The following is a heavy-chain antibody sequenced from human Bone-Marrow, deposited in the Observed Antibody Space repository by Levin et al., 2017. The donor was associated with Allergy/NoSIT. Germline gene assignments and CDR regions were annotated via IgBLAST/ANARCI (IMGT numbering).Heavy chain of an antibody. CDR2: IYHSGSA. V-gene: IGHV4-30-2*01. J-gene: IGHJ4*02. D-gene: IGHD2-8*01. CDR1: GDSISSSGYS. Sequence: SETLSLTCAVSGDSISSSGYSWSWIRQPPGKGLEWIGYIYHSGSAYYNPSLESRVTISLDRSKNQLSLKLTSATAADTAVYYCARAWCTNAVCYRANYYFDYWGRGALVTVSS. CDR3: ARAWCTNAVCYRANYYFDY.